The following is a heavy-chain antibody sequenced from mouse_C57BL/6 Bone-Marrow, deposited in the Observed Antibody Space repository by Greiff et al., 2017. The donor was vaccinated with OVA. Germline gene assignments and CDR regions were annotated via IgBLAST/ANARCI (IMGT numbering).Heavy chain of an antibody. CDR2: IWSGGST. CDR1: GFSLTSYG. D-gene: IGHD1-1*01. Sequence: VQLQQSGPGLVQPSQSLSITCTVSGFSLTSYGVHWVRQSPGKGLEWLGVIWSGGSTDYNAAFISRLSISKDNSKSQVFFKMNSLQADDTAIYYCARNGVNYYGSSSHWYFDVWGTGTTVTVSS. CDR3: ARNGVNYYGSSSHWYFDV. V-gene: IGHV2-2*01. J-gene: IGHJ1*03.